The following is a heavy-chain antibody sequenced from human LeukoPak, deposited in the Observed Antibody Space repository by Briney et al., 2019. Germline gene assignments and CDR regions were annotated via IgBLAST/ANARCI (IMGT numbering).Heavy chain of an antibody. V-gene: IGHV3-30*02. CDR2: IRYDGSNK. CDR3: AKDSVVVPAPRY. D-gene: IGHD2-2*01. Sequence: HTGGSLRLSCAASGFTFSSYGMHWVRQAPGKGLEWVAFIRYDGSNKYYADSVKGRFTISRDNSKNTLYLQMNSLRAEDTAVYYCAKDSVVVPAPRYWGQGTLVTVSS. J-gene: IGHJ4*02. CDR1: GFTFSSYG.